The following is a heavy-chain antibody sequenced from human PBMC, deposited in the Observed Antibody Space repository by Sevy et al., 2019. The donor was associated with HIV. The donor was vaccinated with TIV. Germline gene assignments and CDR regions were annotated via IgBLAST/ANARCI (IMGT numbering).Heavy chain of an antibody. V-gene: IGHV3-23*01. J-gene: IGHJ4*02. Sequence: GGSLRLSCAVSGFTLTNYAMNWVRQAPGKGLEWVSGVSGSGGSTYYEDSVKGRFTISRDNSRNRLYLQINSLRAEDTAVYYCVKDVAYDNTYLDYWGQGTLVTVSP. D-gene: IGHD3-22*01. CDR2: VSGSGGST. CDR3: VKDVAYDNTYLDY. CDR1: GFTLTNYA.